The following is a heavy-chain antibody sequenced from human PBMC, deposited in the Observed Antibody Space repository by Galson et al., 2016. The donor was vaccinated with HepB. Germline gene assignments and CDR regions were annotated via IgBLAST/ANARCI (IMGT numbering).Heavy chain of an antibody. Sequence: SLRLSCAGSGFXFHDXXVHXXRQAPGKGLEXVAGISWNTDNIQYADSVRGRFTISRDNAKNSLYLQMSSLKTEDTALYYCAKGYFNFDSWGQGTLVTVSS. V-gene: IGHV3-9*01. J-gene: IGHJ4*02. D-gene: IGHD2/OR15-2a*01. CDR1: GFXFHDXX. CDR3: AKGYFNFDS. CDR2: ISWNTDNI.